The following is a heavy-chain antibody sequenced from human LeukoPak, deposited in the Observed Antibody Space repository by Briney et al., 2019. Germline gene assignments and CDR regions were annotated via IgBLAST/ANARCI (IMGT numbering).Heavy chain of an antibody. J-gene: IGHJ4*02. Sequence: ASVKVSCKAAGYTFTNYYIHWARQAPGQGLEWMGIIKLGGSTTTYTQKTQYTQKFQDRVTMTWDTSTSTAYMDLSSLRSEDAAVYYCAREIPESYYFDYWGQGTLVTVSS. D-gene: IGHD1-14*01. CDR2: IKLGGSTT. V-gene: IGHV1-46*03. CDR3: AREIPESYYFDY. CDR1: GYTFTNYY.